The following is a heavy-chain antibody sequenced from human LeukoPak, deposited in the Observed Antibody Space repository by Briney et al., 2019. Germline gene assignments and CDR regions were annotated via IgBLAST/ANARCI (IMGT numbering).Heavy chain of an antibody. V-gene: IGHV3-9*01. Sequence: GGSLRLSCAASGFTFDDYAMHWVRQAPGKGLEWVSGISWNSGSIGYADSVKGRFTISRDNAKNSLYLQMYSLRAEDTALYYCAKDIGDYGDYGVDYWGQGTLVTVSS. J-gene: IGHJ4*02. CDR2: ISWNSGSI. D-gene: IGHD4-17*01. CDR3: AKDIGDYGDYGVDY. CDR1: GFTFDDYA.